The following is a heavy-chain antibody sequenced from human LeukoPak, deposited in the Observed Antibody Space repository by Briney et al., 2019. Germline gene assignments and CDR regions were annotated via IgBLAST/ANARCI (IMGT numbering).Heavy chain of an antibody. CDR1: GFTFSRYW. CDR2: ISPDGSTT. CDR3: ARGGGDIPIDY. J-gene: IGHJ4*02. D-gene: IGHD2-21*02. V-gene: IGHV3-74*03. Sequence: GGSLRLSCAASGFTFSRYWMHWVRQAPGKGLMWVSRISPDGSTTLYADSVKGRFTISRDNARNSLYLQMNSLRAEDTALYYCARGGGDIPIDYWGQGTLVTVSS.